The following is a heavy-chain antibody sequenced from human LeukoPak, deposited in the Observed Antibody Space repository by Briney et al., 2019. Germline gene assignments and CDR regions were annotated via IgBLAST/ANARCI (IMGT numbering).Heavy chain of an antibody. CDR2: INSDGSST. CDR3: ARVVIAVADIHSDY. D-gene: IGHD6-19*01. J-gene: IGHJ4*02. Sequence: PGGSLRLSCAASGFTFSSYWMHWVRQAPGKGLVWVSRINSDGSSTSYADSVKGRFTISRDNAKNTLYLQMNSLRAEDTAVYYCARVVIAVADIHSDYWGQGTLVTASS. CDR1: GFTFSSYW. V-gene: IGHV3-74*01.